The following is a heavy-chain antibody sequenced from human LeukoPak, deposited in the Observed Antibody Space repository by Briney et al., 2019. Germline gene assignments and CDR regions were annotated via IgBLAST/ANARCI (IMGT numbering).Heavy chain of an antibody. CDR3: ARLILYYGSGSYYAHFDH. Sequence: SETLSLTCTVSGGSIRDYYWSWIRQPPGKGLEWIAYIYSTGNTNYNPYLKSRATISVDTSKNQFSLNLNSVTAADTAVYYCARLILYYGSGSYYAHFDHWGQGTLVTVSS. CDR2: IYSTGNT. D-gene: IGHD3-10*01. J-gene: IGHJ4*02. CDR1: GGSIRDYY. V-gene: IGHV4-59*08.